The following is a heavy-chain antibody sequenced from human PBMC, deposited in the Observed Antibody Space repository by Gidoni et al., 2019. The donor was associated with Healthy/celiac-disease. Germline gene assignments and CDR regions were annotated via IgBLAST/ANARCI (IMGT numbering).Heavy chain of an antibody. D-gene: IGHD6-6*01. J-gene: IGHJ6*02. CDR3: ARVGRQLVLYYYYGMDV. CDR2: INAGNGNT. CDR1: GYTFTSYA. Sequence: QVQLVQSGAEVKKPGASVKVSCKASGYTFTSYAMHWVRQAPGQRLEWMGWINAGNGNTKYSQKFQGRVTITRDTSASTGYMELSRLRSEDTAVYYWARVGRQLVLYYYYGMDVWGQGTTVTVSS. V-gene: IGHV1-3*01.